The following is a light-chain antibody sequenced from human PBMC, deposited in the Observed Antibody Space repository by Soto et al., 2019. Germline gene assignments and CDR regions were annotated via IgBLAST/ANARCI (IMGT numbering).Light chain of an antibody. Sequence: TQSPSTLSASVGDRVTLSCRASQSVTTRLAWYQQKPGQAPRLLIYGASSRAAGIPDRFSGSGSGTDFTLTISRLEPEDFAVYYCQQYGSSGTFGQGTKV. J-gene: IGKJ1*01. CDR3: QQYGSSGT. CDR1: QSVTTR. V-gene: IGKV3-20*01. CDR2: GAS.